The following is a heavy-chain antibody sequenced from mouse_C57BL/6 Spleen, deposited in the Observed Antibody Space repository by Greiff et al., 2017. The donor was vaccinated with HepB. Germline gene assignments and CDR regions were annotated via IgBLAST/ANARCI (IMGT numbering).Heavy chain of an antibody. CDR3: ARWGLLWLRGGFYYFGY. Sequence: DVKLVESGGGLVKPGGSLKLSCAASGFTFSDYGMHWVRQAPEKGLEWVAYISSGSSTIYYADTVKGRFTISRDNAKNTLFLQMTSLRSEDTAMYYCARWGLLWLRGGFYYFGYWGQGTTLTVSS. CDR1: GFTFSDYG. V-gene: IGHV5-17*01. J-gene: IGHJ2*01. D-gene: IGHD2-2*01. CDR2: ISSGSSTI.